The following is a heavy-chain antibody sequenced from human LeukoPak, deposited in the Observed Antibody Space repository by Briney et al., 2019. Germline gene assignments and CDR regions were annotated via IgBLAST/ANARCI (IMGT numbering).Heavy chain of an antibody. CDR3: ARDRSSPHSWFDP. CDR2: MNPNSGNT. J-gene: IGHJ5*02. CDR1: GYTFTGYY. V-gene: IGHV1-8*02. Sequence: SVKVSCKTSGYTFTGYYMHWVRQAPGQGLEWMGWMNPNSGNTGYAQKFQGRVTMTRNTSISTAYMELSSLRSEDTAVYYCARDRSSPHSWFDPWGQGTLVTVSS. D-gene: IGHD6-13*01.